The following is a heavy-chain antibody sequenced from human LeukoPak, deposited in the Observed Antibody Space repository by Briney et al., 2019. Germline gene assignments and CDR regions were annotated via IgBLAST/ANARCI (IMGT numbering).Heavy chain of an antibody. CDR1: GGSISSSSYY. Sequence: SETLSLTCAVDGGSISSSSYYWGWIRQPPGKGLECIGSIYHSGSTYYNPSLKSRVTISVDTSKNQFSLKLSSVTAADTAVYYCARAASYVWGGYYFDYWGQGTLVTVSS. CDR3: ARAASYVWGGYYFDY. CDR2: IYHSGST. V-gene: IGHV4-39*07. J-gene: IGHJ4*02. D-gene: IGHD3-16*01.